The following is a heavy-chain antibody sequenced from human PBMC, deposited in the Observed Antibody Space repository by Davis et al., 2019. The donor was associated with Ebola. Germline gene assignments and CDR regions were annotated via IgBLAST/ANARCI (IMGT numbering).Heavy chain of an antibody. Sequence: PGGSLRLSCAASGFTFFSYSMNWVRHAPGKGLEWVSYIRSSSSSILYADSVKGRFTISRDNAKNSLYLQMNSLRDEDTAVYYCVRGGGYLYVLDFWGQGTLVTVSS. CDR2: IRSSSSSI. D-gene: IGHD5-18*01. V-gene: IGHV3-48*02. J-gene: IGHJ4*02. CDR1: GFTFFSYS. CDR3: VRGGGYLYVLDF.